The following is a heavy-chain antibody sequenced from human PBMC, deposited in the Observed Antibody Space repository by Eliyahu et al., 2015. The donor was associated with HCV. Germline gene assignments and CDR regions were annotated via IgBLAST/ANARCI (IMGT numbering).Heavy chain of an antibody. Sequence: QITLKESGPTLVKPTQTLTLTCTFSGFSLSTSGVGVGWIRQPPGKALEWLALIYWNDDKRYSPSLKSRLTITKDTSKNQVVLTMTNMDPVDTATYYCAHWADPRAEDFDWFQEGFGYWGQGTLVTVSS. CDR1: GFSLSTSGVG. V-gene: IGHV2-5*01. D-gene: IGHD3-9*01. J-gene: IGHJ4*02. CDR3: AHWADPRAEDFDWFQEGFGY. CDR2: IYWNDDK.